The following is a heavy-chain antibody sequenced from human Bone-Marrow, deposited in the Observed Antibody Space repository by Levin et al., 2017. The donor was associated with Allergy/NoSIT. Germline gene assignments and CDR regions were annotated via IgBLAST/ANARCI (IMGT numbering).Heavy chain of an antibody. CDR1: GGSIRNYY. CDR3: ARWADCGGDCYLLDY. J-gene: IGHJ4*02. V-gene: IGHV4-59*01. Sequence: SETLSLTCSVSGGSIRNYYWSWIRQPPGKGLEWIGQIYSSGTTDYNPSLKSRVTISVDTSKNQFSVKLSSVTAADTAVYFCARWADCGGDCYLLDYWGQGTLATVSS. D-gene: IGHD2-21*01. CDR2: IYSSGTT.